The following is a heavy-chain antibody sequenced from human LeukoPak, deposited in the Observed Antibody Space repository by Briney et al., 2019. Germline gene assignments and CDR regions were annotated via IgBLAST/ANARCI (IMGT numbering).Heavy chain of an antibody. J-gene: IGHJ4*02. CDR3: ARDLGVAYCGGDCYPHFDY. CDR1: GFTFSSYS. V-gene: IGHV3-21*01. CDR2: ISSSSSYI. Sequence: GGSLRLSCAASGFTFSSYSMNWVRQAPGKGLEWVSSISSSSSYIYYADSVKGRFTISRDNAKNSLYLQMNRLRAEDTAVYYCARDLGVAYCGGDCYPHFDYWGQGTLVTVSS. D-gene: IGHD2-21*02.